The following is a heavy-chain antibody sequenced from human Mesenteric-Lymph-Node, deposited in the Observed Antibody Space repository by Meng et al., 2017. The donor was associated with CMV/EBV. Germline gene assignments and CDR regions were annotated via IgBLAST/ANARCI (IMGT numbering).Heavy chain of an antibody. CDR1: GASVSSDSYY. D-gene: IGHD3-3*01. CDR2: LHYIGGT. V-gene: IGHV4-61*01. J-gene: IGHJ6*02. CDR3: ARRRYDFWSGYIYGMDV. Sequence: GSLRLSCTVSGASVSSDSYYWSWIRQLPGKGLEWIGYLHYIGGTNYNPSLKSRVTISVDTSKNQFSLKLSSVTAADTAVYYCARRRYDFWSGYIYGMDVWGQGTTVTVSS.